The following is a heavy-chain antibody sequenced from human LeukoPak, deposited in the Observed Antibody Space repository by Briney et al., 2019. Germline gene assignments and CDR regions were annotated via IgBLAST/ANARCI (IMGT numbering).Heavy chain of an antibody. CDR1: GYTFTSYG. CDR2: ISAYNGNT. D-gene: IGHD3-10*01. V-gene: IGHV1-18*01. CDR3: ARTESIPNRITMVRGDPFYYYYGMGV. Sequence: ASVKVSCKASGYTFTSYGISWVRQAPGQGLEWMGWISAYNGNTNYAQKLQGRVTITADESTSTAYMELSSLRSEDTAVYYCARTESIPNRITMVRGDPFYYYYGMGVWGQGTTVTVSS. J-gene: IGHJ6*02.